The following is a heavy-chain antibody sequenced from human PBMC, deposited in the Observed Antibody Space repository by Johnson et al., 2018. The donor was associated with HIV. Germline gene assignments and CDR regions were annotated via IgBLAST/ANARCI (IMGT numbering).Heavy chain of an antibody. CDR2: IRFDGSNK. V-gene: IGHV3-30*02. D-gene: IGHD2-21*02. J-gene: IGHJ3*02. CDR3: TRGGWKVVTSIFAFDI. CDR1: GVTISSFG. Sequence: HVQLVESGGGVVQPGGSLRLSCAASGVTISSFGMHWVRQAPGKGLEWVAFIRFDGSNKYYADSVKGRFTISRDNSKNTLYLQMNSLRAEDTAVYYCTRGGWKVVTSIFAFDIWGQGTMVAVSS.